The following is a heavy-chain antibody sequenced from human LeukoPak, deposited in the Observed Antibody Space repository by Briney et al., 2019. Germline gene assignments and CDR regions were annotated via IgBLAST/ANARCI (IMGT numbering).Heavy chain of an antibody. CDR3: AKGPRASGWTYFDY. J-gene: IGHJ4*02. CDR1: GFTFTDWY. CDR2: ISGSGGST. V-gene: IGHV3-23*01. Sequence: PGGSLRLSCAASGFTFTDWYMSWVRQAPGKGLEWVSVISGSGGSTYSAESVKGRFTISRDNSKNTLYLQMNSLRVEDTAVYYCAKGPRASGWTYFDYWGQGTLVTVSS. D-gene: IGHD6-19*01.